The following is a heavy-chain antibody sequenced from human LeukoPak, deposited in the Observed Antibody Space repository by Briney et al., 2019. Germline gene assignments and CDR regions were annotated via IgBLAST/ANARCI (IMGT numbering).Heavy chain of an antibody. CDR2: INPSGGST. D-gene: IGHD3-22*01. CDR1: GYTFTSYY. J-gene: IGHJ1*01. Sequence: ASVKVSCKASGYTFTSYYMHWVRQAPGQGLEWMGIINPSGGSTSYAQKFQGRVTMTRGTSTSTVYMELSSLRSEDTAVYYCAGLDTYYYDSSGYYEYFQHWGQGTLVTVSS. CDR3: AGLDTYYYDSSGYYEYFQH. V-gene: IGHV1-46*01.